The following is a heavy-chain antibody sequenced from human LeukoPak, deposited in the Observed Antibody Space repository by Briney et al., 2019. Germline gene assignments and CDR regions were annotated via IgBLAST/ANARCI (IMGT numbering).Heavy chain of an antibody. Sequence: SGTLSLTCAVSGGSISSRNWWTWVRPPPGKGLEWIGEISHSGSTNYNPSLESRVTVSVDNSKNQFSLKLSSVTAADTAVYYCAKMTPVTSFQLLVLDSWGPGTLVTISS. CDR3: AKMTPVTSFQLLVLDS. D-gene: IGHD4-11*01. CDR2: ISHSGST. V-gene: IGHV4-4*02. CDR1: GGSISSRNW. J-gene: IGHJ4*02.